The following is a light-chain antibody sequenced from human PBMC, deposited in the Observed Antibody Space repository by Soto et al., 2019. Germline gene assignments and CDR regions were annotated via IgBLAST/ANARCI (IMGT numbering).Light chain of an antibody. CDR1: NVGSRS. CDR3: QVWEATGDQVV. J-gene: IGLJ2*01. CDR2: YDS. V-gene: IGLV3-21*01. Sequence: SYELTQPPSVSVAPGETARISCGGNNVGSRSDHWYQQKPGQAPFLVIYYDSDRPSGIPERFSGSNSGNTATLIISRVEAGDEADYYCQVWEATGDQVVFGGGTKVTVL.